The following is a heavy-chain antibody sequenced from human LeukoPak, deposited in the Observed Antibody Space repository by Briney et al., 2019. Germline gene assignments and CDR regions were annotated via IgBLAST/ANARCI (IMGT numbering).Heavy chain of an antibody. J-gene: IGHJ5*02. CDR1: GGTFSSYA. CDR2: IIPIFGTA. D-gene: IGHD2-2*02. V-gene: IGHV1-69*01. CDR3: ARCGPAAIFSTTFDP. Sequence: SVKVSCKASGGTFSSYAISWVRQAPGQGLEWMGGIIPIFGTANYAQKFQGRVTITADESTSTAYMELSSLRSEDTAVYYCARCGPAAIFSTTFDPWGQGTLVTVSS.